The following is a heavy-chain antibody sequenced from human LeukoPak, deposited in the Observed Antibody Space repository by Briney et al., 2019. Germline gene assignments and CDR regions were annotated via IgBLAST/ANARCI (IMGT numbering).Heavy chain of an antibody. CDR1: GGSISSGGYS. V-gene: IGHV4-30-4*07. CDR3: ARAGLYSSVFYD. CDR2: IYYSGST. J-gene: IGHJ4*02. Sequence: PSQTLSLTCAVSGGSISSGGYSWSWIRQPPGKGLEWIGYIYYSGSTNYNPSLKSRVTISVDTSKNQFSLKLSSVTAADTAVYYCARAGLYSSVFYDWGQGTLVTVSS. D-gene: IGHD6-19*01.